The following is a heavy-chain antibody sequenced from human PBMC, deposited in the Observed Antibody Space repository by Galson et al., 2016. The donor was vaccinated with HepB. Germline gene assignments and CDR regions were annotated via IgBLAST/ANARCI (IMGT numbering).Heavy chain of an antibody. V-gene: IGHV2-5*02. D-gene: IGHD4-23*01. J-gene: IGHJ4*02. Sequence: PALVKPTQTLTLTCTFSGFSLSTGGVGVGWIRQPPGKALEWLALIYWDDDKRYSPSLMSRLTITKDTSKNQVVLTMTNMDPVDTATYYCAHENQVKSNYGGKGYYFDYWGQGTLVTVSS. CDR1: GFSLSTGGVG. CDR3: AHENQVKSNYGGKGYYFDY. CDR2: IYWDDDK.